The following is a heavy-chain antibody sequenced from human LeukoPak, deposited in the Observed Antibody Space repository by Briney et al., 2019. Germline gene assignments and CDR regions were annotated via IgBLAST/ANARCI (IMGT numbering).Heavy chain of an antibody. V-gene: IGHV3-9*03. CDR3: AKGRAAAGTVDYFDY. D-gene: IGHD6-13*01. CDR1: GFTFDDYA. Sequence: GGSLRLSCAASGFTFDDYAMHWVRQAPGKGLEWVSGISWNSGSIGYADSVKGRFTISRDNAKNSLYLQMHSLRAEDMALYYCAKGRAAAGTVDYFDYWGQGTLVTVSS. CDR2: ISWNSGSI. J-gene: IGHJ4*02.